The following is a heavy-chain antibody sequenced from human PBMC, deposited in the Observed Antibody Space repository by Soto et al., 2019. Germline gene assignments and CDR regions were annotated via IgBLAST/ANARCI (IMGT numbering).Heavy chain of an antibody. CDR1: GDSVSSGRYY. CDR2: IYYSGST. J-gene: IGHJ4*02. D-gene: IGHD6-19*01. CDR3: ARSGGGSGWL. Sequence: PEETLSLTCTASGDSVSSGRYYWSWIRQPPGKALEWIAYIYYSGSTNYNPSLKSRVTISRDTSKNQFSPKLTSVTAADTAVYYCARSGGGSGWLGGQGTLVTVSS. V-gene: IGHV4-61*01.